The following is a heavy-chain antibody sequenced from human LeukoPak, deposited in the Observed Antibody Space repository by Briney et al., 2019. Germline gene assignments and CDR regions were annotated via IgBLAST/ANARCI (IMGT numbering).Heavy chain of an antibody. D-gene: IGHD1-14*01. V-gene: IGHV1-24*01. J-gene: IGHJ6*02. CDR1: GYTLTELS. CDR3: ARGYSRESYYYYYGMDV. CDR2: FDPEDGET. Sequence: ASVKVSCEVSGYTLTELSMHWVRQAPGKGLEWMGGFDPEDGETIYAQKFQGRVTMTRNTSISTAYMELSSLRSEDTAVYYCARGYSRESYYYYYGMDVWGQGTTVTVSS.